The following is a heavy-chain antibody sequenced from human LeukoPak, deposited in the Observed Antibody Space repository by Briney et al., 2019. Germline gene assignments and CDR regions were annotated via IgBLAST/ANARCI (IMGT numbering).Heavy chain of an antibody. V-gene: IGHV4-59*08. CDR3: ARRGGDSSGNFDY. Sequence: SETLSLTCTVSGGSISSYYWSWIRQPPGKGLEWIGYIYYSGGTNYNPSLKSRVTISVDTSKEQFSLRLSSVTAADTAVYYCARRGGDSSGNFDYWGQGTLVTVSS. CDR1: GGSISSYY. J-gene: IGHJ4*02. D-gene: IGHD3-22*01. CDR2: IYYSGGT.